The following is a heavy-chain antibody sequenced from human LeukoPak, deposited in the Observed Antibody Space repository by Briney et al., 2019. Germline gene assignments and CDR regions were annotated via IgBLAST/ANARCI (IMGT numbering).Heavy chain of an antibody. CDR1: GFTFSDFP. Sequence: GGSLRLSCAASGFTFSDFPMIWVRQAPGKGLEWVSTIFPSSVEIHYADSVKGRFTISRDNSKNTLYLQMNSLRAEDTAVYYCARDRWYYYDSSDYYHDAFDIWGQGTMVTVSS. V-gene: IGHV3-23*01. CDR2: IFPSSVEI. D-gene: IGHD3-22*01. J-gene: IGHJ3*02. CDR3: ARDRWYYYDSSDYYHDAFDI.